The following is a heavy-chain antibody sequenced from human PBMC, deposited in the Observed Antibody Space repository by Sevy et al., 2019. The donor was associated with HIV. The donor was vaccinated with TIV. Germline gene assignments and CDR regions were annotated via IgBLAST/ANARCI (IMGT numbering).Heavy chain of an antibody. CDR2: ISSSSNYI. J-gene: IGHJ3*01. D-gene: IGHD3-22*01. V-gene: IGHV3-21*04. Sequence: GGSLRLSCAASGFTFTTYSMNWVRQAPGKGLEWVSSISSSSNYIYYADSVKGRFTISRDNAKNSLYLQMNSLRDDDTAVYYCAKALNPALESMIEVIFRTLKGFDVWGQGTMVTVSS. CDR1: GFTFTTYS. CDR3: AKALNPALESMIEVIFRTLKGFDV.